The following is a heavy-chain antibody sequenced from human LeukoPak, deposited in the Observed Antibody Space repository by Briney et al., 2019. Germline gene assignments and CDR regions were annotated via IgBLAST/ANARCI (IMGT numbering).Heavy chain of an antibody. D-gene: IGHD3-22*01. CDR3: ARAPSEIGGYYPEYFRH. CDR2: TTSSGKTI. CDR1: GFTFSSYT. Sequence: GGSLRLSCAASGFTFSSYTMNWVRQAPGKGLEWVSYTTSSGKTIYYADSLEGRFTISRDNAKNSLYLQMSSLRAEDTGVYYCARAPSEIGGYYPEYFRHWGQGTLVTVSS. V-gene: IGHV3-48*01. J-gene: IGHJ1*01.